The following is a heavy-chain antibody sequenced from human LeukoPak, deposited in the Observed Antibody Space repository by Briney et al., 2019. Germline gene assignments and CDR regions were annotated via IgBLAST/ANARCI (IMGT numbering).Heavy chain of an antibody. D-gene: IGHD6-13*01. Sequence: TSETLSLTCTVSGGSISSYYWSWIRQPPGKGLEWIGYIYYSGSTNYNPSLKSRVPISVYTSKNQFSLKLSSVTAADTAVYYCARDKASSSSFDYWGQGTLVTVSS. J-gene: IGHJ4*02. CDR1: GGSISSYY. CDR3: ARDKASSSSFDY. CDR2: IYYSGST. V-gene: IGHV4-59*01.